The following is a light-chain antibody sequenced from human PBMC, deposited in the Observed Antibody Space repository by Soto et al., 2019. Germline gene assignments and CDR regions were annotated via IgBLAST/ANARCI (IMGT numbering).Light chain of an antibody. V-gene: IGKV1-9*01. J-gene: IGKJ1*01. CDR2: AAS. CDR1: QGISSY. CDR3: QQLNNYPRT. Sequence: DIQLTQSPSFLSASVGDRVTITCRASQGISSYLAWYQQKPGKAPKLLIYAASTLQSGVPSRFSGSGSGTEFTLTISSLQPGDFATYYCQQLNNYPRTFGQGTKVDI.